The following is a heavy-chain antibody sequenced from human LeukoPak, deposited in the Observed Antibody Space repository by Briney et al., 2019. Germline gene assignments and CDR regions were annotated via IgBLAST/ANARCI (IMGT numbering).Heavy chain of an antibody. CDR3: ARIPYSSGWHFDY. D-gene: IGHD6-19*01. V-gene: IGHV4-39*01. CDR1: GGSISSSSYY. J-gene: IGHJ4*02. CDR2: ICYSGST. Sequence: SETLSLTCTVSGGSISSSSYYWGWIRQPPGKGLEWIGSICYSGSTYYNPSLKSRVTISVNTSKNQFSLKLSSVTAADTAVYYCARIPYSSGWHFDYWGQGTLVTVSS.